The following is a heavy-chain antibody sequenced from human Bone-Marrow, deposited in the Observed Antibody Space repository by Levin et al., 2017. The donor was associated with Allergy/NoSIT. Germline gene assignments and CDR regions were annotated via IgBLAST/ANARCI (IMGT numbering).Heavy chain of an antibody. V-gene: IGHV1-2*02. CDR2: VNPNSGGT. D-gene: IGHD1-1*01. J-gene: IGHJ4*02. Sequence: ASVKVSCKASGYTFTDYYIHWVRQAPGQGLEWMGWVNPNSGGTYYAQKFQGRVTMTRDTSINTAYMELTGLKSADTAMFYCTRRRALFATAEPKFDSWGQGTLVTVSS. CDR3: TRRRALFATAEPKFDS. CDR1: GYTFTDYY.